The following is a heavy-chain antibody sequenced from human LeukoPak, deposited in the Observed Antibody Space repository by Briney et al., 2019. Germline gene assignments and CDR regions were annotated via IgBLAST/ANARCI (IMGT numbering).Heavy chain of an antibody. CDR3: ARHWFDYDILTGGVDY. CDR2: ISSSGSTI. J-gene: IGHJ4*02. D-gene: IGHD3-9*01. V-gene: IGHV3-48*03. CDR1: GFTFSSYE. Sequence: PGGSLRLSCAASGFTFSSYEMNWVRQAPGKGLEWVSYISSSGSTIYYADSVKGRFTISRDNAKNSLYLQMNSLRAEDTAVYYCARHWFDYDILTGGVDYWGQGTLVTVSS.